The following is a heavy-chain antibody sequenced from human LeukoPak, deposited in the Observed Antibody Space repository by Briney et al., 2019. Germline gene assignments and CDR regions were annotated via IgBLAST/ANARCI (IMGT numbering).Heavy chain of an antibody. V-gene: IGHV4-34*01. J-gene: IGHJ4*02. Sequence: SETLSLTCAVYDGSFSGYYWSWIRQPPGKGLEWIGEINHSGSTNYNPSLKSQVTVSVDTSKNQFSLKLSSVTAADTAVYYCARGPGITAAGNFDYWGQGTLVTVSS. CDR2: INHSGST. CDR3: ARGPGITAAGNFDY. CDR1: DGSFSGYY. D-gene: IGHD6-13*01.